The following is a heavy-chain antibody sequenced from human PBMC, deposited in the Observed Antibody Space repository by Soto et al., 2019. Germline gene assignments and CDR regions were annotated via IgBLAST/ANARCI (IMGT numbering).Heavy chain of an antibody. CDR2: ISHRGNT. J-gene: IGHJ4*02. CDR1: GASISLVGYS. Sequence: QLHLQESGSGLVKPSQTLSLTCGVSGASISLVGYSWSWIRQPPGKGLEWIGYISHRGNTYYNPSLRSRVTISVDMSKNEFSLNLRSVTAADTAMYYCARYDSSGDFDYWGQGTLVTVSS. D-gene: IGHD3-22*01. V-gene: IGHV4-30-2*01. CDR3: ARYDSSGDFDY.